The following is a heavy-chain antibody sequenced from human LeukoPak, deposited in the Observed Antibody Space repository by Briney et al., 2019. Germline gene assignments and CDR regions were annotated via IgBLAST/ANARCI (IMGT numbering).Heavy chain of an antibody. CDR3: AREVYCSSTSCYTGYFQH. Sequence: GGSLRLSCAASGFTFSSYWMSWVRQAPGKGLEWVANIKQDGSEKYYVDSAKGRFTISRDNAKNSLYLQMNSLRAEDTAVYYCAREVYCSSTSCYTGYFQHWGQGTLVTVSS. CDR2: IKQDGSEK. J-gene: IGHJ1*01. CDR1: GFTFSSYW. V-gene: IGHV3-7*01. D-gene: IGHD2-2*02.